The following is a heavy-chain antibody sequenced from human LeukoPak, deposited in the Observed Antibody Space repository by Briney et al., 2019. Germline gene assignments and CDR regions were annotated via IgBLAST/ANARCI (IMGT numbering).Heavy chain of an antibody. CDR3: TRGLSFRSGYFDN. CDR2: MNHVGST. Sequence: SETLSLTCAVYGGSFSGYYWSWVRQPPGKGLEWIGEMNHVGSTNYNPSLMSRVTISVDTSKNQFSLKLSSVTAADTAVYYCTRGLSFRSGYFDNWGRGTLVTVSS. V-gene: IGHV4-34*01. D-gene: IGHD3-3*01. J-gene: IGHJ4*02. CDR1: GGSFSGYY.